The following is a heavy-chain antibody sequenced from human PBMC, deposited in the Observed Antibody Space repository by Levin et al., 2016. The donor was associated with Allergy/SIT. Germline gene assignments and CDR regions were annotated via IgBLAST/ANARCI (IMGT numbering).Heavy chain of an antibody. J-gene: IGHJ3*02. CDR3: AIEGDYSSGWYGFVDAFDI. D-gene: IGHD6-19*01. CDR1: GYTFTSYG. V-gene: IGHV1-18*01. CDR2: ISAYNGNT. Sequence: ASVKVSCKASGYTFTSYGISWVRQAPGQGLEWMGWISAYNGNTNYAQKLQGRVTMTTDTSTSTAYMELRSLRSDDTAVYYCAIEGDYSSGWYGFVDAFDIWGQGTMVTVSS.